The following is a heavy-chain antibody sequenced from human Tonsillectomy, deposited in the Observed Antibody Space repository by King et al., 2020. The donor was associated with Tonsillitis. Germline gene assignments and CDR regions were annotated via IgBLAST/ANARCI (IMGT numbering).Heavy chain of an antibody. J-gene: IGHJ4*02. CDR2: INSDGSST. D-gene: IGHD4-23*01. CDR3: ARAPSGHGVTSYFDY. Sequence: VQLVESGGGLVQPGGSLRLSCAASGFTFSSYRMHWVRQAPGKGLVWVSRINSDGSSTSYADSVKGRFTISRDNAKNTLYLQMNSLRAEDTAVYYCARAPSGHGVTSYFDYWGQGTLVTVSS. CDR1: GFTFSSYR. V-gene: IGHV3-74*01.